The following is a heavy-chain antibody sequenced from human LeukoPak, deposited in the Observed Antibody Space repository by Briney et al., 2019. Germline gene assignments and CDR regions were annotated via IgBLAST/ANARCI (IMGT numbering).Heavy chain of an antibody. J-gene: IGHJ3*02. V-gene: IGHV4-59*08. CDR2: IFYSGGT. Sequence: SETLSLTCTVSGDSLSSYYWSWIRQPPGMGLQWIGYIFYSGGTNYNPSLKSRVTISVDTSKNQFSLKLSSVTAADTAVYYCASDRIEVDAFDIWGQGTMVTVSS. CDR3: ASDRIEVDAFDI. D-gene: IGHD2-15*01. CDR1: GDSLSSYY.